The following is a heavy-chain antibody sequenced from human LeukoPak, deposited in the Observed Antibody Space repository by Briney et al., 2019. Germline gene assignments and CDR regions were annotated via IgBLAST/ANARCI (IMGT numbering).Heavy chain of an antibody. Sequence: GASVKVSCKASGYTFTGYYMHWVRQAPGQGLEWMGRINPNSGGTNYAQKFQGRVTMTRDTSISTAYMELSRLRSDDTAVYYCARDTYYYDSSGLVFDPWGQGTLVTVSS. CDR2: INPNSGGT. D-gene: IGHD3-22*01. CDR1: GYTFTGYY. J-gene: IGHJ5*02. V-gene: IGHV1-2*06. CDR3: ARDTYYYDSSGLVFDP.